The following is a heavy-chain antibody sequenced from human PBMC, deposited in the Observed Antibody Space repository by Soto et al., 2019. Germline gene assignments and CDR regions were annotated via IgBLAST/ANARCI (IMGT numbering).Heavy chain of an antibody. CDR3: ARENSVQAWLHHFDH. CDR1: GFTFSNFA. J-gene: IGHJ4*02. V-gene: IGHV3-48*04. D-gene: IGHD5-18*01. Sequence: GGSLRLSCAASGFTFSNFAMTWVRQAPGGGLEWVSYISDDGASIYYADSLKGRFTISRDNAKNSLSLQMNNLRAEDTAVYYCARENSVQAWLHHFDHWGLGTLVTVSS. CDR2: ISDDGASI.